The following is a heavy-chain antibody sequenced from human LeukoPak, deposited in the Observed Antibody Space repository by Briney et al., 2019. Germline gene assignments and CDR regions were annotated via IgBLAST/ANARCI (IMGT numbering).Heavy chain of an antibody. D-gene: IGHD6-19*01. V-gene: IGHV3-13*01. CDR1: GFTFSSYD. CDR2: ICTAGDT. Sequence: GGSLRLSCAASGFTFSSYDMHWVRQAPGKGLEWVSAICTAGDTYYPGSVKGRFTISRENAKNSLYLQMNSLRAGDTAVYYCARARYSSGWYYFDYWGQGTLVTVSS. J-gene: IGHJ4*02. CDR3: ARARYSSGWYYFDY.